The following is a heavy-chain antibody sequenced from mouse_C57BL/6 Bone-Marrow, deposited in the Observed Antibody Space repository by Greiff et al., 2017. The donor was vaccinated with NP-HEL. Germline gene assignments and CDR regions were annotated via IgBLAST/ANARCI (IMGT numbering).Heavy chain of an antibody. J-gene: IGHJ3*01. Sequence: EVQLQQSGTVLARPGASVKMSCKTSGYTFTSYWMHWVKQRPGQGLEWIGAIYPGNSDTSYNQKFKGKAKLTAVTSASTAYMELSRLTNEDSAVYYCTRDGWFPAWFAYWGQGTLVTVSA. CDR2: IYPGNSDT. V-gene: IGHV1-5*01. D-gene: IGHD2-3*01. CDR3: TRDGWFPAWFAY. CDR1: GYTFTSYW.